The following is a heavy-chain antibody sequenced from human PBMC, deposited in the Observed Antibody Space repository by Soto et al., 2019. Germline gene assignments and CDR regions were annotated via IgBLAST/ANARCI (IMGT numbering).Heavy chain of an antibody. V-gene: IGHV4-39*01. D-gene: IGHD3-3*01. Sequence: TSETPFLTCTVSGGSISSSSYYWGWVRQPPGKGLEWIGSIYYSGSTYYNPSLKSRVTISVDTSKNQFSLKLSSVTAADTAVYYCARHGKGRGLRFLDPWGQGTLVTVSS. J-gene: IGHJ5*02. CDR1: GGSISSSSYY. CDR3: ARHGKGRGLRFLDP. CDR2: IYYSGST.